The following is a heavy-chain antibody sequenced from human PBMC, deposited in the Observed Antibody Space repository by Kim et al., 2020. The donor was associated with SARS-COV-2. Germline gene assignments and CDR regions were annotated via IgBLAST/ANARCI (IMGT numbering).Heavy chain of an antibody. Sequence: GGSLRLSCAASGFTFSDYYMSWIRQAPGKGLEWVSYISSSSSYTNYADSVKGRFTISRDNAKNSLYLQMNSLRAEDTAVYYCARDLGEQIPTGWFDPWGQGTPVTVSS. CDR3: ARDLGEQIPTGWFDP. CDR1: GFTFSDYY. D-gene: IGHD1-26*01. CDR2: ISSSSSYT. V-gene: IGHV3-11*05. J-gene: IGHJ5*02.